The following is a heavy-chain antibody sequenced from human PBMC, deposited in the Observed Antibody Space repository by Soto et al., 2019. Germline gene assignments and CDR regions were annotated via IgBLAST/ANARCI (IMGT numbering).Heavy chain of an antibody. CDR2: IYYSGST. CDR3: ARRVVVAATPVLWFDP. CDR1: GGSLSSYY. Sequence: PSDTLSLTCTVSGGSLSSYYWSWIRQPPGKGLEWIGYIYYSGSTNYNPSLKSRVTISVDTSKNQFSLKLSSVTAADTAVYYCARRVVVAATPVLWFDPWGQGTLVTVSS. V-gene: IGHV4-59*01. D-gene: IGHD2-15*01. J-gene: IGHJ5*02.